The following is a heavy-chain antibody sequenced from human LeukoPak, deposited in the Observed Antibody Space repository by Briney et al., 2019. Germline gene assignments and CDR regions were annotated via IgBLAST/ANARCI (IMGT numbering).Heavy chain of an antibody. CDR2: INHSGST. CDR3: ARGRIAARNWFDP. D-gene: IGHD6-6*01. CDR1: GGPFSGYY. J-gene: IGHJ5*02. Sequence: SEPLSLTCAVYGGPFSGYYWSWIRQPPGKGLEWIGEINHSGSTNYNPSLKSRVTISVDTSKNQFSLKLSSVTAADTAVYYCARGRIAARNWFDPWGQGTLVTVSS. V-gene: IGHV4-34*01.